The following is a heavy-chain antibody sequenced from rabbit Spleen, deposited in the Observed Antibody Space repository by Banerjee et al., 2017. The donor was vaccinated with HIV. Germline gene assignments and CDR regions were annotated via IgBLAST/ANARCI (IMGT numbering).Heavy chain of an antibody. J-gene: IGHJ4*01. CDR1: RFSFSDRDV. D-gene: IGHD4-1*01. CDR2: IDVARSGAT. CDR3: ARDLAGAIGWNFSL. V-gene: IGHV1S45*01. Sequence: QEQLVESGGGLVQPEGSLTLTCKASRFSFSDRDVMCWVRQAPGKGLEWIACIDVARSGATYYATWAKGRLTISKTSSTTVTLQMTSLTAADTATYFCARDLAGAIGWNFSLWGPGTLVTVS.